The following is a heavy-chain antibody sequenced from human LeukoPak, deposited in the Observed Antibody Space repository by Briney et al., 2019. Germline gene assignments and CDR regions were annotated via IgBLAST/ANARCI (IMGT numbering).Heavy chain of an antibody. Sequence: GRSLRLSCAASGFTFDDYAMHWVRQAPGKGLEWVSGISWNSGSIGYADSVKGRFTISRDNAKNSLYLQMNSLRAEDMALYYCAKAAYYYGSGSYYYFVYWGQGTLVTVSS. V-gene: IGHV3-9*03. J-gene: IGHJ4*02. CDR2: ISWNSGSI. CDR1: GFTFDDYA. CDR3: AKAAYYYGSGSYYYFVY. D-gene: IGHD3-10*01.